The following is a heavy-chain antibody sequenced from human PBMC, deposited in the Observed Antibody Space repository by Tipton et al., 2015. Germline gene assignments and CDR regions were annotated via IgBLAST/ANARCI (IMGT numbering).Heavy chain of an antibody. Sequence: TLSLTCSVSGSSVSSGNYYWSWIRQPPGKGLEWIGSIYHRGDTNYNPSLKSRVTISLDTSKNQFSLKLNSVTAADTAVYYCARGLLLWFGMTDYWGQGTLVTVSS. V-gene: IGHV4-39*07. CDR3: ARGLLLWFGMTDY. CDR2: IYHRGDT. CDR1: GSSVSSGNYY. D-gene: IGHD3-10*01. J-gene: IGHJ4*02.